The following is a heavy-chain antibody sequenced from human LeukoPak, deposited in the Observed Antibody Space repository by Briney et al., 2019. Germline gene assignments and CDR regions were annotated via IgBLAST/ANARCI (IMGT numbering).Heavy chain of an antibody. CDR2: IYPGDSDT. Sequence: GESLKISCKGSGYSFTSYWIGWVRQMPGKGLEWMGIIYPGDSDTRYSPSFQGQVTISADKSISTAYLQWSSLKASDTAMYYCARRYCSSTSCYYYFDYWGQGTLVTVSS. CDR3: ARRYCSSTSCYYYFDY. CDR1: GYSFTSYW. J-gene: IGHJ4*02. D-gene: IGHD2-2*01. V-gene: IGHV5-51*01.